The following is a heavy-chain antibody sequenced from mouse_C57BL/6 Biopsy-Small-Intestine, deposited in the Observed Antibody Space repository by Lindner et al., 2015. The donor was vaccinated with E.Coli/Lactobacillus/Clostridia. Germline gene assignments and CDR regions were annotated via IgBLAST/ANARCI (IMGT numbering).Heavy chain of an antibody. CDR2: T. CDR3: ARYPNNLYAMDY. D-gene: IGHD1-3*01. Sequence: TYYNPSLKSRISISRDTSKNQYYLQLNSVTSEDTATYYCARYPNNLYAMDYWGQGTSVTVSS. V-gene: IGHV3S1*01. J-gene: IGHJ4*01.